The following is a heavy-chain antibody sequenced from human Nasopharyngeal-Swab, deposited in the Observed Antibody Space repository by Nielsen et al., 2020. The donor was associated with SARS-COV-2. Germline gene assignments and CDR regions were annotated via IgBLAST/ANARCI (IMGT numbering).Heavy chain of an antibody. Sequence: GESLKISCAASGFSFNATSMHWVRQAPGKGLDWVALISSDGNYIYYGESVKGRFTISRANSKKMLYLHMNSLIGDDTALYYCVKDKAGAGFVYWGQGTLVTVSS. CDR1: GFSFNATS. CDR2: ISSDGNYI. J-gene: IGHJ4*02. CDR3: VKDKAGAGFVY. D-gene: IGHD1-26*01. V-gene: IGHV3-30*18.